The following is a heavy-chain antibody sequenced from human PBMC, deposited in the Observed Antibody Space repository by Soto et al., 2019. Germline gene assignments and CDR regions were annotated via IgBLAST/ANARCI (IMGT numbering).Heavy chain of an antibody. CDR2: IKSKTDGGTT. CDR3: TTDPVSGIAAAGSWGMDV. CDR1: GFTFSNAW. J-gene: IGHJ6*02. V-gene: IGHV3-15*07. Sequence: GGSLRLSCAASGFTFSNAWMNWVRQAPGKGLEWVGRIKSKTDGGTTDYAAPVKGRFTISRDDSKNTLYLQMNSLKTEDTAVYYCTTDPVSGIAAAGSWGMDVWGQGTTVTVSS. D-gene: IGHD6-13*01.